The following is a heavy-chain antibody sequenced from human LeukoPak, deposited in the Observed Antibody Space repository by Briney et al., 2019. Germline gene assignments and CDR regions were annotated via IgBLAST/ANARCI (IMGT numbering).Heavy chain of an antibody. Sequence: SETLSLTCTVSGGSISNYYWSWIRQPPGKGLEWIGYIYNSGHTNYNPSLKSRVTISEDTSKNQLSLKLSSVTAADTAVYYCARGGVYWGQGTLVTVSS. J-gene: IGHJ4*02. CDR2: IYNSGHT. CDR1: GGSISNYY. V-gene: IGHV4-59*01. CDR3: ARGGVY. D-gene: IGHD2-8*01.